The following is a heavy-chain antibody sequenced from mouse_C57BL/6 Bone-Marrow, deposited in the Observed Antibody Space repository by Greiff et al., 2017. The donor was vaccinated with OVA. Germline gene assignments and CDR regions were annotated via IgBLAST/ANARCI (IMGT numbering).Heavy chain of an antibody. CDR1: GFTFSDYY. CDR2: ISNGGGST. J-gene: IGHJ2*01. Sequence: EVQLVESGGGLVQPGGSLKLSCAASGFTFSDYYMYWVRQTPEKRLEWVAYISNGGGSTYYPENVKVRFTISRDNAKNTLYLQMSRLKSEDTAMYYCARRDSSGPFDYWGQGTTLTVSS. CDR3: ARRDSSGPFDY. V-gene: IGHV5-12*01. D-gene: IGHD3-2*02.